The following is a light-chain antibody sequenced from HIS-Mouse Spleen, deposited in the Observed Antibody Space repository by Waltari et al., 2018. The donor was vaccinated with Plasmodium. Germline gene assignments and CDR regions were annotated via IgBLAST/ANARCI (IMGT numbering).Light chain of an antibody. CDR3: QQYGSSPWT. Sequence: ELVLTQSPGTLSLSPGERATLSCRASQSVSSSYLARYQQKPGQAPRLHIYGASSRATGIPDRFSGSGSGTDFTLTISRLEPEGFAVYYCQQYGSSPWTFGQGTKVEIK. CDR1: QSVSSSY. V-gene: IGKV3-20*01. CDR2: GAS. J-gene: IGKJ1*01.